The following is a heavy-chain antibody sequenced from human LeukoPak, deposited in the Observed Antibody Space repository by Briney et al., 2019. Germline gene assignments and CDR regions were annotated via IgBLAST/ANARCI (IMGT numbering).Heavy chain of an antibody. J-gene: IGHJ4*02. V-gene: IGHV1-8*03. CDR1: GYTFTSYD. CDR2: MNPNSGNT. CDR3: ARDGIAVAGTGDY. D-gene: IGHD6-19*01. Sequence: VASVKVSCKASGYTFTSYDINWVRQATGQGLEWMGWMNPNSGNTGYAQKFQGRVTITRNTSISTAYMELSSLRSEDTAVYYCARDGIAVAGTGDYWGQGTLVTVSS.